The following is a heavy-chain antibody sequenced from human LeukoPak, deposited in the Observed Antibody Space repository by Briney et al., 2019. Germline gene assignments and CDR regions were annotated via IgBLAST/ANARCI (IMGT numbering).Heavy chain of an antibody. Sequence: QSGGSLRLSCAASGFTFSSYAMSWVRQAPGKGLEWVSAISGSGGSTYYADSVKGRFTISRDNSKNTLYLQMNSLRAEDTAVYYCAKDEDQAYCGGDCSAPWYFDYWGQGTLVTVSS. D-gene: IGHD2-21*02. J-gene: IGHJ4*02. CDR2: ISGSGGST. V-gene: IGHV3-23*01. CDR1: GFTFSSYA. CDR3: AKDEDQAYCGGDCSAPWYFDY.